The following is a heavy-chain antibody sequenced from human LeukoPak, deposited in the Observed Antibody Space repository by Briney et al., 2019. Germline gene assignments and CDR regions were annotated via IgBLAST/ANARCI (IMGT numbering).Heavy chain of an antibody. Sequence: GGSLRLSCAASEFTCSNYAMSWVRQAPGKGLEWVSGSTGTGYSTYYADSVKGRFTISRDNSKNTLYLQMNSLRAEDTAVYYCAKDPPRYDFWSGYYVDYWGQGTLVTVSS. CDR2: STGTGYST. CDR1: EFTCSNYA. CDR3: AKDPPRYDFWSGYYVDY. V-gene: IGHV3-23*01. J-gene: IGHJ4*02. D-gene: IGHD3-3*01.